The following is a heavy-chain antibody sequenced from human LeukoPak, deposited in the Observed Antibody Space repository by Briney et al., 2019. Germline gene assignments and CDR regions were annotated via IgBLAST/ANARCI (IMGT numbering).Heavy chain of an antibody. CDR3: ARVQRITMVLGLNWFDP. V-gene: IGHV1-2*02. D-gene: IGHD3-10*01. CDR1: GYTFTGYY. CDR2: INPNSGGT. Sequence: GASVKVSCKASGYTFTGYYMHWVRQAPGQGLEWMGWINPNSGGTNYAQKFQGRVTMTRDTSISTAYMELSRLRSDDTAVYYCARVQRITMVLGLNWFDPWGQGTLVTVSS. J-gene: IGHJ5*02.